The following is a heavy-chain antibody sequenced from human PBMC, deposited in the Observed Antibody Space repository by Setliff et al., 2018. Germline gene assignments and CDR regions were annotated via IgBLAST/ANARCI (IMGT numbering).Heavy chain of an antibody. CDR1: GFTFRSYW. CDR3: SRDLQGSGDYVVDY. J-gene: IGHJ4*02. CDR2: IKKDGSIK. V-gene: IGHV3-7*01. D-gene: IGHD4-17*01. Sequence: LRLSCAASGFTFRSYWMSWVRQAPGKGLEWVANIKKDGSIKYYLDSVRGRFTISRDNAENSLTLQMNSLRVEGTAVYYCSRDLQGSGDYVVDYWGQGTLVTVS.